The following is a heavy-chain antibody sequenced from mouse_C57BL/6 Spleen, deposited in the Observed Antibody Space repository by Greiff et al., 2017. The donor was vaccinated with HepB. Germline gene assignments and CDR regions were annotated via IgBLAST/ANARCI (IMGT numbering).Heavy chain of an antibody. Sequence: EVKLMESEGGLVQPGSSMKLSCTASGFTFSDYYMAWVRQVPEKGLEWVANINYDGSSTYYLDSLKSRFIISRDNAKNILYLQMSSLKSEDTATYYCAGDAVGYFDVWGTGTPVTVSS. CDR2: INYDGSST. D-gene: IGHD1-1*01. V-gene: IGHV5-16*01. J-gene: IGHJ1*03. CDR3: AGDAVGYFDV. CDR1: GFTFSDYY.